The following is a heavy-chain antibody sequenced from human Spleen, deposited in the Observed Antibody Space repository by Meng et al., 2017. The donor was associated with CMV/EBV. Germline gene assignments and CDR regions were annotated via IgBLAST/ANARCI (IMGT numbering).Heavy chain of an antibody. V-gene: IGHV5-51*01. CDR2: IYPGDSDT. Sequence: GGSLRLSCKGSGYSFTSYWIGWVRQMPGKGLEWMGIIYPGDSDTRYSPSFQGQVTISADKSISTAYLQWSSLKASDTAMYYCARQAIYDFWSGYYFDYWGQGTLVTVSS. D-gene: IGHD3-3*01. J-gene: IGHJ4*02. CDR3: ARQAIYDFWSGYYFDY. CDR1: GYSFTSYW.